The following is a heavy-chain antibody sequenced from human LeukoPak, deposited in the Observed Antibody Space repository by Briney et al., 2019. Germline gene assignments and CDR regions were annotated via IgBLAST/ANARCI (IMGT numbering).Heavy chain of an antibody. Sequence: ASVKVSCKASGYTFTGYYMHWVRQAPGQGLEWMGWINPNSGGTNYAQKFQGWVTMTRDTSISTAYMELSRLRSDDTAVYYCARASNWNDEKHLDYWGQGTLVTVSS. D-gene: IGHD1-20*01. J-gene: IGHJ4*02. CDR2: INPNSGGT. CDR3: ARASNWNDEKHLDY. V-gene: IGHV1-2*04. CDR1: GYTFTGYY.